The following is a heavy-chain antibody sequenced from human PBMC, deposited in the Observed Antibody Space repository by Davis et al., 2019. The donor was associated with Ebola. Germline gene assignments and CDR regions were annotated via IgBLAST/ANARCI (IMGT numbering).Heavy chain of an antibody. Sequence: ASVKVSCKASGYIFTNYGVSWLRQAPGQGLEWMGWISVIDGNTYDAQKFQGRVTMTADTSTSTIYMELRSLTSDDTAIYYCGRHYDTTYWNDPWGQGTLVTVSS. D-gene: IGHD3-9*01. V-gene: IGHV1-18*01. CDR1: GYIFTNYG. CDR3: GRHYDTTYWNDP. CDR2: ISVIDGNT. J-gene: IGHJ5*02.